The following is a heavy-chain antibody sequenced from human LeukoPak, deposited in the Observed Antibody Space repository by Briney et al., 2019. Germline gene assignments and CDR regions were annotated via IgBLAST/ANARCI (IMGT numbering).Heavy chain of an antibody. Sequence: GGSLRLSCAASGFTFSSYAMSWVRQAPGKGLEWVAVIWYDGSNKYYADSVKGRFTISRDNSKNTLYLQMNSLRAEDTAVYYCARVRWPYEVGATKDNYFDYWGQGTLVTVSS. V-gene: IGHV3-33*08. CDR2: IWYDGSNK. CDR3: ARVRWPYEVGATKDNYFDY. D-gene: IGHD1-26*01. J-gene: IGHJ4*02. CDR1: GFTFSSYA.